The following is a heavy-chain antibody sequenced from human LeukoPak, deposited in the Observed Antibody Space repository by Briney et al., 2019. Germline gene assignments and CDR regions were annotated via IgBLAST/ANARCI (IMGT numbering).Heavy chain of an antibody. CDR2: ISNSSSYI. Sequence: GGSLRLSCAASGFTFSSYSMNWVRQAPGKGLEWVSSISNSSSYIYYADSVKGRFTISRDNAKNSLYLQMNSLRAEDTAVYYCARDVKRYCSGGSCTPWFDPWGQGTLVTVSS. CDR1: GFTFSSYS. V-gene: IGHV3-21*01. D-gene: IGHD2-15*01. J-gene: IGHJ5*02. CDR3: ARDVKRYCSGGSCTPWFDP.